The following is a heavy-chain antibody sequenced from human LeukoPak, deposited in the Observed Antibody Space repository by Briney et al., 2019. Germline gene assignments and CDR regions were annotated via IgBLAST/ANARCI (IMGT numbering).Heavy chain of an antibody. CDR3: ARDYYASGSYGVDN. Sequence: SETLSLTCSVSGGSLRSYFWSWIRQPAGKGMEWIGRIYMSGMTNYNPSLESRVTMLIDTSKNQFSLKLSSVTAADTAVYYCARDYYASGSYGVDNWGQGTLVTVSS. CDR2: IYMSGMT. V-gene: IGHV4-4*07. J-gene: IGHJ4*02. D-gene: IGHD3-10*01. CDR1: GGSLRSYF.